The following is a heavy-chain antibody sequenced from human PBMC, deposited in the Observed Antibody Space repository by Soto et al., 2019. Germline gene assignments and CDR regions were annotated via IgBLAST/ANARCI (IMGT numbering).Heavy chain of an antibody. D-gene: IGHD6-19*01. Sequence: PSETLSLTCTVSGGSISSGGYYWSWIRQHPGKGLEWIGHIYYTGNTYYNPSLKSRVTISVDTSKNQFSLKLSSVTAADTAVYYCARTRAVWFDPWGQGTLVTVSS. CDR1: GGSISSGGYY. V-gene: IGHV4-39*01. CDR2: IYYTGNT. CDR3: ARTRAVWFDP. J-gene: IGHJ5*02.